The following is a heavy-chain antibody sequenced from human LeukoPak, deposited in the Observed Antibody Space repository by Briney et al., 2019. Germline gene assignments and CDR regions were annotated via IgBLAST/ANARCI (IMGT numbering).Heavy chain of an antibody. Sequence: GGSLRLSXAASGFTFSNAWMSWVRQAPGKGLEWVGRIKSKTDGGTTDYAAPVKGRFTISRDDSKNTLYLQMNSLKTEDTAVYYCTTEVSVAGLRYWGQGTLVTVSS. V-gene: IGHV3-15*01. J-gene: IGHJ4*02. CDR1: GFTFSNAW. CDR3: TTEVSVAGLRY. D-gene: IGHD6-19*01. CDR2: IKSKTDGGTT.